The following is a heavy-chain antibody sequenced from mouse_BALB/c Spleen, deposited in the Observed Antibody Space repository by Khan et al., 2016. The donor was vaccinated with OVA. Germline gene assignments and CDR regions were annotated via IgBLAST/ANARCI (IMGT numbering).Heavy chain of an antibody. CDR3: ARDRIDY. J-gene: IGHJ2*01. CDR1: GYTFTSYW. CDR2: INPTSGYT. Sequence: QIQLVQSGAELAKPGASVKMSCKASGYTFTSYWMHWIKQRSGQGLEWIGYINPTSGYTDYNQKFKDKATLTADKSSSTAYMQLSSLTSDDSAVYYCARDRIDYGGQGTALTVSS. V-gene: IGHV1-7*01.